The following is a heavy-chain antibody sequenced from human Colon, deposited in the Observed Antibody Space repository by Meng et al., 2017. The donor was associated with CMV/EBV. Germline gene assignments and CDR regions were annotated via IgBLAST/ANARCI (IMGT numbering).Heavy chain of an antibody. J-gene: IGHJ4*02. CDR3: ARGVGVPGTSDS. D-gene: IGHD3-16*01. CDR1: GFTFSDYI. CDR2: ITKSGSYV. Sequence: GESLKISCAASGFTFSDYILTWFRQIPGKGLEWVSSITKSGSYVYYADSVEGRFTISRDNAKNSVYLQMDSLTVEDTAVYYCARGVGVPGTSDSWGQGALVTVSS. V-gene: IGHV3-21*01.